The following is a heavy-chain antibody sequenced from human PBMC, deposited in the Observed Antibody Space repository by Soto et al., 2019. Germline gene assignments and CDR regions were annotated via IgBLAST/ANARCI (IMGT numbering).Heavy chain of an antibody. Sequence: GXSVKVSCKTSVYIFSNYYLHWVRQAPGQGPQWMGVINPSGGSASYAQKFQGRVTVTRDTSTSSVYLELSRLRSEDTAVYYCAKAAGIPAAPGTFDSWGQGTLVTVS. V-gene: IGHV1-46*01. D-gene: IGHD2-2*01. J-gene: IGHJ4*02. CDR2: INPSGGSA. CDR1: VYIFSNYY. CDR3: AKAAGIPAAPGTFDS.